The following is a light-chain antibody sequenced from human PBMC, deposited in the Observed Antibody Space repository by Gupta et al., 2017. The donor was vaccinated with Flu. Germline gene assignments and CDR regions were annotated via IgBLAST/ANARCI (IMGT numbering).Light chain of an antibody. V-gene: IGLV3-21*03. CDR3: QVWETNSGHSWV. CDR1: NIDGKC. CDR2: NDS. Sequence: KTPMITSERSNIDGKCVHVYRQRPGQGPVLDVYNDSDRPPGLPDRYSFSSSENTTTLTVSSCEAGDEADYYCQVWETNSGHSWVFGGGTKLTVL. J-gene: IGLJ3*02.